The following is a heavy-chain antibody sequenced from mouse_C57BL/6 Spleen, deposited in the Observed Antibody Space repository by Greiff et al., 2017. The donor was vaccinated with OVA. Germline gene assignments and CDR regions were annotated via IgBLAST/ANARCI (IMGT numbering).Heavy chain of an antibody. CDR3: AKTLLTTVVATGHYYAMDY. J-gene: IGHJ4*01. Sequence: VQLVESGPGLVQPSQSLSITCTVSGFSLTSYGVHWVRQSPGKGLEWLGVIWRGGSTDYNAAFMSRLSITKDNSKSQVFFKMNSLQADDTAIYYCAKTLLTTVVATGHYYAMDYWGQGTSVTVSS. D-gene: IGHD1-1*01. CDR2: IWRGGST. CDR1: GFSLTSYG. V-gene: IGHV2-5*01.